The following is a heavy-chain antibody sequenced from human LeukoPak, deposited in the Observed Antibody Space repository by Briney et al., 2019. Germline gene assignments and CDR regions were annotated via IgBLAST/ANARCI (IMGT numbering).Heavy chain of an antibody. V-gene: IGHV4-39*01. J-gene: IGHJ4*02. D-gene: IGHD3-22*01. CDR1: GVSISSSSYY. Sequence: PSETLSLTCTVSGVSISSSSYYWGWIRQPPGKGLEWIGSIYYSGSTYYNPSLKSRVTISVDTSKNQFSLKLSSVTAADTAVYYCARYEITMIVVAFDYWGQGTLVTVSS. CDR2: IYYSGST. CDR3: ARYEITMIVVAFDY.